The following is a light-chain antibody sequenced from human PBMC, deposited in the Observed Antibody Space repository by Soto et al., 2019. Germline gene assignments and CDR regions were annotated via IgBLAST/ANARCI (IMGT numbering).Light chain of an antibody. CDR2: EGS. CDR3: CSYAGSSTPVV. V-gene: IGLV2-23*01. CDR1: SSDVGSYNL. J-gene: IGLJ2*01. Sequence: QSALTQPASVSGSPGQSITISCTGTSSDVGSYNLVSWYQQHPGKAPKLMIYEGSNRPSGVSNRFSGSKSVNTASLTISGLQAEDEADYYCCSYAGSSTPVVFGGGTKLTVL.